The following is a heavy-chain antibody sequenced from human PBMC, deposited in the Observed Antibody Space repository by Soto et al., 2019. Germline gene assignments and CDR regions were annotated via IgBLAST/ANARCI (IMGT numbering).Heavy chain of an antibody. CDR1: GYTFTSYD. J-gene: IGHJ5*02. V-gene: IGHV1-8*01. Sequence: ASVKVSCKAFGYTFTSYDINWVRQATGQGLEWMGWMNPNSGNTGYAQKFQGRVTMTRNTSISTAYMELSSLGSEDTAVYYCARGLAIFGVVNVLATFTSTFTSVAEIDGFDPWGQGTLVTVSS. CDR2: MNPNSGNT. D-gene: IGHD3-3*01. CDR3: ARGLAIFGVVNVLATFTSTFTSVAEIDGFDP.